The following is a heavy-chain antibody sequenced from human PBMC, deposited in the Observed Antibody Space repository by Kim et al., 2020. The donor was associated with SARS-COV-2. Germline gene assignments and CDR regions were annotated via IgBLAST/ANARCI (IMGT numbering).Heavy chain of an antibody. Sequence: GGSLRLSCAASGFTVSSNYMSWVRQAPGKGLEWVSVIYSGGSTYYADSVKGRFTISRDNSKNTLYLQMNSLRAEDTAVYYCNALGELRYYYGMDVWGQGTTVTVSS. V-gene: IGHV3-66*02. CDR3: NALGELRYYYGMDV. D-gene: IGHD3-10*01. J-gene: IGHJ6*02. CDR1: GFTVSSNY. CDR2: IYSGGST.